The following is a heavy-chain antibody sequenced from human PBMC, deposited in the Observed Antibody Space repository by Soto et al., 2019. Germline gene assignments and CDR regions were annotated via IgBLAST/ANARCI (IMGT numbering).Heavy chain of an antibody. D-gene: IGHD1-26*01. CDR1: GFTFGSYW. CDR3: AREVGPTNY. Sequence: VQLVESGGGLVQPGGSLRLSCAASGFTFGSYWMSWVRQAPGKGLEWVANINLDGSEKYYVDSVKGRFTISRDNAKNSLFLQMDTLRGEDTAVYYCAREVGPTNYWGQGTLVTVSS. J-gene: IGHJ4*02. V-gene: IGHV3-7*05. CDR2: INLDGSEK.